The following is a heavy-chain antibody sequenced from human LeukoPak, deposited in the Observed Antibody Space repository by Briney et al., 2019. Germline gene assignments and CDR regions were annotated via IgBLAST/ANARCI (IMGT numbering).Heavy chain of an antibody. J-gene: IGHJ4*02. Sequence: GGSLRLSCAASGFTLTNAWMSWVRQAPGKGLEWVGRIKGKTDGGATDYAAPVKGRFTILRDDSENTLYLQMNSLRAEGTAVYFCAKVASDSRGWYHFDYWGQGTLVTVSS. V-gene: IGHV3-15*01. CDR2: IKGKTDGGAT. CDR1: GFTLTNAW. CDR3: AKVASDSRGWYHFDY. D-gene: IGHD6-19*01.